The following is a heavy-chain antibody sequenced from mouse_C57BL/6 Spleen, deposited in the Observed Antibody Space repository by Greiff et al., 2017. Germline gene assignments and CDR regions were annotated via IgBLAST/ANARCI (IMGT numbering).Heavy chain of an antibody. CDR2: IYWDDDK. CDR3: ARGDYYYGSSYAMDY. J-gene: IGHJ4*01. Sequence: QVTLKVCGPGILQSSQTLSLTCSFSGFSLSTSGMGVSWIRQPSGKGLEWLAHIYWDDDKRYNPSLKSRLTISKDTSRNQVFLKITSVDTADTATYYCARGDYYYGSSYAMDYWGQGTSVTVSS. CDR1: GFSLSTSGMG. V-gene: IGHV8-12*01. D-gene: IGHD1-1*01.